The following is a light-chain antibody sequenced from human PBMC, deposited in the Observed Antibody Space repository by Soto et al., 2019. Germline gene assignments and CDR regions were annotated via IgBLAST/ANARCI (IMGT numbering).Light chain of an antibody. CDR3: QQYGSSLLMYT. Sequence: EIVLTQSPGTLSLSPGERATLSCRASQSVSSSYLAWYRQKPGQAPRLLIYGASSRATGIPDRFSGSGSGTDFTLTISRLEPEDFAVYYCQQYGSSLLMYTFGQGTKLEIK. V-gene: IGKV3-20*01. J-gene: IGKJ2*01. CDR1: QSVSSSY. CDR2: GAS.